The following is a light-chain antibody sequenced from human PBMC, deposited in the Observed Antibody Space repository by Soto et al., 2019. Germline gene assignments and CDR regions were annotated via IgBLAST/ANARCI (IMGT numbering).Light chain of an antibody. Sequence: QSVLTQPRSVSGSPGQSVTISCTGTSSDVGGYNYVSWYQQHPGKAPKFMIYDVSTRPSGVPERFSGSKSGNTASLTISGLQAADEADYFCCSYAGSHTYVFGTGTKVTVL. J-gene: IGLJ1*01. CDR3: CSYAGSHTYV. CDR2: DVS. CDR1: SSDVGGYNY. V-gene: IGLV2-11*01.